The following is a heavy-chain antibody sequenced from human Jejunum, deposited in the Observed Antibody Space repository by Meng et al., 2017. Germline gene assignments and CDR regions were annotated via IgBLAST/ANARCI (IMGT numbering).Heavy chain of an antibody. D-gene: IGHD5-18*01. Sequence: QVDMGESGGDLVKPVGSLSISCAAAGFTLSDSYMIWIRQAPGKGLEWVSYISSSGTTIYYADSVKGRFTISRDNAKNSLYLQITSLRAEDTAIYYCVKALGYTYGYYFWGQGTLVTVSS. CDR1: GFTLSDSY. CDR2: ISSSGTTI. CDR3: VKALGYTYGYYF. V-gene: IGHV3-11*01. J-gene: IGHJ4*02.